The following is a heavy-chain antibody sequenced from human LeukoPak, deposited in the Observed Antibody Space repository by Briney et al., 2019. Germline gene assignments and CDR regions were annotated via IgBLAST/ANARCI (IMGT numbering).Heavy chain of an antibody. CDR2: IRNKANSYTT. V-gene: IGHV3-72*01. Sequence: GGSLRLSCAASGFTFSDHAMDWVRQAAGKGLEWVGRIRNKANSYTTEYAAYVRGRFTVSRDDSKNSLYLQMNSMKTEDTGVYYCTRLVGANDWGQGTLVTVS. J-gene: IGHJ4*02. D-gene: IGHD1-26*01. CDR1: GFTFSDHA. CDR3: TRLVGAND.